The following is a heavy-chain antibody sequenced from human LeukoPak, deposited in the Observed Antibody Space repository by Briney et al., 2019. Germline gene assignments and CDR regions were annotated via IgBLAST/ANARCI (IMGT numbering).Heavy chain of an antibody. CDR1: GGSISSYY. Sequence: SETLSLTCTVSGGSISSYYWSWIRQPPWKGLEWIGYIYYSGSTNYNPSLKSRVTISVDTSKNQFSLKLSSVTAADTAVYYCARRNMITFGGVIASDAFDIWGQGTMVTVSS. V-gene: IGHV4-59*08. J-gene: IGHJ3*02. CDR3: ARRNMITFGGVIASDAFDI. D-gene: IGHD3-16*02. CDR2: IYYSGST.